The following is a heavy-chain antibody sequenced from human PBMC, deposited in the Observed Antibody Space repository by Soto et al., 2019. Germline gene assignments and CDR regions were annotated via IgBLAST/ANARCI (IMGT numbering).Heavy chain of an antibody. CDR1: GGSISSSSYY. D-gene: IGHD3-3*01. CDR2: IYYSGST. CDR3: ASAYYDFWSGRYNWSDP. J-gene: IGHJ5*02. Sequence: PSETLSLTCTVSGGSISSSSYYWGWIRQPPGKGLEWIGSIYYSGSTYYNPSLKSRVTISVDTSKNQFSLKLSSVTAADTAVYYCASAYYDFWSGRYNWSDPWGQGTLVTVSS. V-gene: IGHV4-39*01.